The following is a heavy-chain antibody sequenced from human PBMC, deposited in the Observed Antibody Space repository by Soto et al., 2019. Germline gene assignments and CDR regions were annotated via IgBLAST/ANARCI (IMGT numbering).Heavy chain of an antibody. D-gene: IGHD4-17*01. CDR2: INHSGST. V-gene: IGHV4-34*01. CDR1: GGSFSGDY. CDR3: ARGRGYGGRHGSNWGYGMDV. J-gene: IGHJ6*02. Sequence: QVQLQQWGAGLLKPSETLSLTCAVYGGSFSGDYWSWIRQPPGKGLEWIGEINHSGSTNYNPSLKRRVTIAVDTSKNQFSLRLSSVTAADTAVYYCARGRGYGGRHGSNWGYGMDVWGQGTTVTVSS.